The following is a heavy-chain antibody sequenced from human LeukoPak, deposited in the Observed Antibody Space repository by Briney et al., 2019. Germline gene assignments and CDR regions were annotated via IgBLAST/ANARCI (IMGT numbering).Heavy chain of an antibody. CDR3: ARYPGLEGTGSRGAFDY. V-gene: IGHV4-61*01. Sequence: KASETLSLTCTVSGGSVRTGSYYWSWIRQPPGKGLEWIGYIYYSGSTNYNPSLKSRVTISVDTSKNQFSLKLSSVTAADTAVYYCARYPGLEGTGSRGAFDYWGQGTLVTVSS. D-gene: IGHD3-10*01. CDR2: IYYSGST. CDR1: GGSVRTGSYY. J-gene: IGHJ4*02.